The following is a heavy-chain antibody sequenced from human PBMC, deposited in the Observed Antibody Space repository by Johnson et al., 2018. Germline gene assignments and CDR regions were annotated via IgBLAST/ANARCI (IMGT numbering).Heavy chain of an antibody. D-gene: IGHD1-26*01. V-gene: IGHV3-33*01. Sequence: VQLLESGGGVVQPGRSLKLSCAGSGLTFSSYGMHWVRQAPGKGLEWVAVIWYDGGNKYYADSVKGRFVISRDNTKNPLYLQMNSLRAEDTALYYEASDRSAGYYYMDIWGKGTTVTVSS. CDR1: GLTFSSYG. J-gene: IGHJ6*03. CDR2: IWYDGGNK. CDR3: ASDRSAGYYYMDI.